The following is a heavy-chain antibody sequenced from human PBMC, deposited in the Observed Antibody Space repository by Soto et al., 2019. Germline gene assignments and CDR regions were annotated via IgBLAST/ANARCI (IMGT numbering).Heavy chain of an antibody. D-gene: IGHD2-2*01. V-gene: IGHV3-74*01. CDR1: GFTFSNSW. Sequence: GGSLRLCCAASGFTFSNSWMHWVRQVSGKGLEWVSRINADGTSTSYADSVKGRFTISRDNAKNTLYLHVNSLRAEDTAVYYCVKVLARGVGVPRFYFDSWGQGALVTVSS. CDR3: VKVLARGVGVPRFYFDS. J-gene: IGHJ4*02. CDR2: INADGTST.